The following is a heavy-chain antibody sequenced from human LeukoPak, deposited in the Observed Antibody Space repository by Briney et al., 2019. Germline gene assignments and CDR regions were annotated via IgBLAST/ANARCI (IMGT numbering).Heavy chain of an antibody. D-gene: IGHD3-10*01. CDR2: IHPHSGDT. J-gene: IGHJ4*02. CDR3: SSHYGPGPV. V-gene: IGHV1-2*02. Sequence: ASVKVSCKASGYAFTGHHIVWVRQAPGQGLEWMGWIHPHSGDTNYAQNLQGRVTMTRDTSISTAYMELSRLTSDDTALYYCSSHYGPGPVWGQGTLVTASS. CDR1: GYAFTGHH.